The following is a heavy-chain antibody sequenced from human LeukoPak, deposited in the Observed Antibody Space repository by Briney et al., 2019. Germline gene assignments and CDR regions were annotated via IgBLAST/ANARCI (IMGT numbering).Heavy chain of an antibody. CDR2: IYCDDDK. D-gene: IGHD3-10*01. CDR1: GFSLTTSGVG. V-gene: IGHV2-5*02. Sequence: SGPTLVNPTQTLTLTCTFSGFSLTTSGVGVGWIRQPPGKPLEWLALIYCDDDKRYSPSLESRLTLTKDTSKNQVVLKMTNMDPVDTATYYCAGGSGRTFDYWGQGALVTVS. J-gene: IGHJ4*02. CDR3: AGGSGRTFDY.